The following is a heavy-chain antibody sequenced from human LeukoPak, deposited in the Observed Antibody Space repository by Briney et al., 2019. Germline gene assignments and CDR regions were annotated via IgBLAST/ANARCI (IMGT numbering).Heavy chain of an antibody. CDR1: GFTVSSSY. J-gene: IGHJ6*03. Sequence: PGGSLRLSCAASGFTVSSSYMSWVRQAPGKGLEWVSVIYSGGSTYYADSVKGRFTISRDNSKNTLYLQMNSLRAEDTAVYYCARDGSHIVVVTAILYYYYYMDVWGKGTTVTVSS. D-gene: IGHD2-21*02. CDR3: ARDGSHIVVVTAILYYYYYMDV. CDR2: IYSGGST. V-gene: IGHV3-53*05.